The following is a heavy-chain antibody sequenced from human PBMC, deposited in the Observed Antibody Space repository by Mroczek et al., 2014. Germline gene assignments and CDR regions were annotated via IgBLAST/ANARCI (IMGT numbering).Heavy chain of an antibody. CDR1: GGSISSGSYY. J-gene: IGHJ4*02. D-gene: IGHD5-12*01. CDR3: ARGSDSGYDRVY. V-gene: IGHV4-61*02. CDR2: IYTSGST. Sequence: QVQLQQSGPGLVKPPQTLSLTCTVSGGSISSGSYYWSWIRQPAGKGLEWIGRIYTSGSTNYNPSLKSRVTISVDTSKNQFSLKLSSVTAADTAVYYCARGSDSGYDRVYWGQGTLVTVSS.